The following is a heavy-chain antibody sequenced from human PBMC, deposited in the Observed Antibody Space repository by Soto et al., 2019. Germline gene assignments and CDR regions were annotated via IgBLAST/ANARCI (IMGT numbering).Heavy chain of an antibody. CDR1: GGTFSSYA. J-gene: IGHJ4*02. V-gene: IGHV1-69*13. D-gene: IGHD2-15*01. Sequence: EASVKVSCEASGGTFSSYAISWVRQAPGQGLEWMGGIIPIFGTANYAQKFQGRVTITADESTSTAYMELSSLRSEDTAVYYCARVSKGSGDYDDYWGQGTLVTVSS. CDR3: ARVSKGSGDYDDY. CDR2: IIPIFGTA.